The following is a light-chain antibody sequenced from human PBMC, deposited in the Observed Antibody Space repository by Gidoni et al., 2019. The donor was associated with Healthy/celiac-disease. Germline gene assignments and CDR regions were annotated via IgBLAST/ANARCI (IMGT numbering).Light chain of an antibody. CDR3: QQYGSSPRT. Sequence: EIVLTQSSGTLSLSPGERATLSCRASQSVSSSYLAWYQQKPGQAPRLRIYGASSRATGIPDRFSGSGSGTDFTLTISRLEPEDFAVYYCQQYGSSPRTFGQGTKVEIK. J-gene: IGKJ1*01. CDR2: GAS. CDR1: QSVSSSY. V-gene: IGKV3-20*01.